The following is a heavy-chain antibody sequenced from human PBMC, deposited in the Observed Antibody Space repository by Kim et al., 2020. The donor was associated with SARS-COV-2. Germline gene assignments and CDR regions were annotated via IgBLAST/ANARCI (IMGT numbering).Heavy chain of an antibody. Sequence: GGSLRLSCAASGFTFSSYGMHWVRQAPGKGLEWVAVIWYDGSNKYYADSVKGRFTISRDNSKNTLYLQMNSLRAEDTAVYYCARGDYDFWSGYYPGIWGQGTMVTVSS. V-gene: IGHV3-33*01. CDR3: ARGDYDFWSGYYPGI. CDR2: IWYDGSNK. J-gene: IGHJ3*02. CDR1: GFTFSSYG. D-gene: IGHD3-3*01.